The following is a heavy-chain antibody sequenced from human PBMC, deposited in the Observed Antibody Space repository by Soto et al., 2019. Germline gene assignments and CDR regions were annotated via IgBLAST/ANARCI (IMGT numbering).Heavy chain of an antibody. CDR3: ALLRFLEWSTYFDY. CDR1: GFTFGSFG. J-gene: IGHJ4*02. CDR2: ISGSGDDT. D-gene: IGHD3-3*01. V-gene: IGHV3-23*01. Sequence: GGSLRLSCAVSGFTFGSFGMSWVRQAPGKGLEWVSTISGSGDDTFYADSVKGRFTISRDNSKNTLHLQMNSLRAEDTAVFYCALLRFLEWSTYFDYWGQGTLVTVSS.